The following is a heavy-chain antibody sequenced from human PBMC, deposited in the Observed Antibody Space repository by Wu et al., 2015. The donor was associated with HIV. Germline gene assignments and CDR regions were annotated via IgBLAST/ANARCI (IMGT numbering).Heavy chain of an antibody. V-gene: IGHV1-2*02. CDR1: GYTFTAHY. CDR2: IRPDSGAT. CDR3: ARDLGDDFAIRGYYWYMDV. Sequence: QVQLVQSGAEVKKPGASVKVSCKASGYTFTAHYIHWVRQAPGQGLEWIGWIRPDSGATNYAEKFEDRVTMTRDASIDTAYIQLNRLRSDDTAVYFCARDLGDDFAIRGYYWYMDVWGRGTAITVSS. J-gene: IGHJ6*03. D-gene: IGHD2-21*02.